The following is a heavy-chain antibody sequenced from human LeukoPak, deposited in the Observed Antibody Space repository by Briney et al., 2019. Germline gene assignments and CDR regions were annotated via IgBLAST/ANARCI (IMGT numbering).Heavy chain of an antibody. CDR1: GGSISSYY. J-gene: IGHJ5*02. V-gene: IGHV4-59*01. D-gene: IGHD2-15*01. CDR2: IYYSGST. Sequence: PSETLSLTCTVSGGSISSYYWSWIRQPPGKGLEWIGYIYYSGSTNYNPSLKSRVTISVDTSKNQFSLRLTSVTAADTAVYYCARGRGGGGSSNNWFDPWGRGTLVTVSS. CDR3: ARGRGGGGSSNNWFDP.